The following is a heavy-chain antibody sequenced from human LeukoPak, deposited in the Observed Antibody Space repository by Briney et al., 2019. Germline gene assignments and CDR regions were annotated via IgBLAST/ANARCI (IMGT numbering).Heavy chain of an antibody. D-gene: IGHD2-2*01. Sequence: GRSLRLSCAASGFTFSSYAMHWVRQAPGMGLEWVAVISYDGSNKYYADSVKGRFTISRDNSKNTLFLQMNSLRAEDTAVYYCARRPAIFMDGVYYYSMDIWGQGTTVTVSS. CDR2: ISYDGSNK. J-gene: IGHJ6*02. CDR3: ARRPAIFMDGVYYYSMDI. CDR1: GFTFSSYA. V-gene: IGHV3-30-3*01.